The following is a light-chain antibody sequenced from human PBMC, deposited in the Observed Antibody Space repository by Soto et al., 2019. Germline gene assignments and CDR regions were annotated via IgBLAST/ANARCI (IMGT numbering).Light chain of an antibody. CDR3: QQRDNWPWT. CDR2: DAS. J-gene: IGKJ5*01. CDR1: RRVNTY. Sequence: ETVLTQSPGTLSLSPVDRATLSCMASRRVNTYLAWYQQKSGQAPRLLIFDASNRAAGTPARFSGSGSGTDFTLTISSLEPEDFAVYYCQQRDNWPWTFGQGTRLEIK. V-gene: IGKV3-11*01.